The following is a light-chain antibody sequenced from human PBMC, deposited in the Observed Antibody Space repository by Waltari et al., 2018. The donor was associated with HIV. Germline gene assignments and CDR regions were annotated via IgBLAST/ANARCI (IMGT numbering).Light chain of an antibody. J-gene: IGLJ2*01. CDR3: YSTDNSGHHRV. CDR1: ALPQNY. V-gene: IGLV3-10*01. Sequence: SYELTQPPSVAVSPGQTARITCTGDALPQNYASWYQQKSGQAPVLVIYEDSKRHSGFPERFSGSSSGTTATLTISGAQVEDEADYYCYSTDNSGHHRVFGTGTKLTVL. CDR2: EDS.